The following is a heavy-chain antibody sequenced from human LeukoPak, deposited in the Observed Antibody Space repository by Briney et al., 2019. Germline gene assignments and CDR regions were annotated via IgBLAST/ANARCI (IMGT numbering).Heavy chain of an antibody. V-gene: IGHV4-34*01. CDR1: GGSFSGYY. D-gene: IGHD1-1*01. J-gene: IGHJ6*02. Sequence: SETLSLTCAVYGGSFSGYYWSWIRQPPGKGLEWIGEINHSGSTNYNPSLKSRVTISVDTSKNQFSLKLSSVTAADTAVYYCARGLGLTRYLAYGMDVWGQGTTVTVSS. CDR3: ARGLGLTRYLAYGMDV. CDR2: INHSGST.